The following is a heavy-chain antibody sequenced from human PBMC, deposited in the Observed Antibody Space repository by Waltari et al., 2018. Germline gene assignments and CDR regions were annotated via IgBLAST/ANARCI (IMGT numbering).Heavy chain of an antibody. V-gene: IGHV4-59*08. CDR1: GGSISSYY. Sequence: QVQLQESGPGLVKPSETLSLTCTVSGGSISSYYWSWIRQPPGEGLEWIGYIYYSGSTNYNPSLKSRVTISVDTSKNQFSLKLSSVTAADTAVYYCARSRGYREFYYYYYGMDVWGQGTTVTVSS. D-gene: IGHD3-16*02. CDR2: IYYSGST. J-gene: IGHJ6*02. CDR3: ARSRGYREFYYYYYGMDV.